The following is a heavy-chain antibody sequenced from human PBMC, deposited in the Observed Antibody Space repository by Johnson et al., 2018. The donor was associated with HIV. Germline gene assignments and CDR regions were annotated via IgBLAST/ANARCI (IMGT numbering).Heavy chain of an antibody. J-gene: IGHJ3*02. Sequence: MQLVESGGGVVQPGRSLRLSCAASEFTFSTFSRNAMHWVHQAPGKGLEWVAVISYDGTNKYYADPVKGRFTVSRDNSKNTLYLQMNSLRAEDTAVYYCAKDRQATSTLGAFDIWGQGNMVIVSS. V-gene: IGHV3-30-3*01. D-gene: IGHD5-24*01. CDR3: AKDRQATSTLGAFDI. CDR1: EFTFSTFSRNA. CDR2: ISYDGTNK.